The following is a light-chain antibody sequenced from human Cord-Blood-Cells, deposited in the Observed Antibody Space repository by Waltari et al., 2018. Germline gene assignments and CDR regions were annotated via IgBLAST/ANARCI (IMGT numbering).Light chain of an antibody. CDR2: AAS. CDR1: QSISSY. CDR3: QQIYSTPFT. J-gene: IGKJ3*01. V-gene: IGKV1-39*01. Sequence: DIPMTQSPSSLSASVGDRVTITCRASQSISSYLNWYQQKPGKAPKLLIYAASSLQSGVPSRFTGSGSGTDFTLTISSLQPEDFATYYCQQIYSTPFTFGPGTKVDIK.